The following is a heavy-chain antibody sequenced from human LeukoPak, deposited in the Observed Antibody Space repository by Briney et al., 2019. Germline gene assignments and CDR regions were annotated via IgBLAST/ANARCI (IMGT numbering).Heavy chain of an antibody. V-gene: IGHV3-7*01. D-gene: IGHD5-12*01. CDR1: GFTFSNYW. Sequence: GGSLRLSCAASGFTFSNYWMSWVRQAPGKGLEWVAHINQDGSEEHYMDSVKARFIISRDNAKNSLSLQMDSLRAEDTAVYYCVRDGGVSGYDLLDYWGQGTLVTVSS. J-gene: IGHJ4*02. CDR3: VRDGGVSGYDLLDY. CDR2: INQDGSEE.